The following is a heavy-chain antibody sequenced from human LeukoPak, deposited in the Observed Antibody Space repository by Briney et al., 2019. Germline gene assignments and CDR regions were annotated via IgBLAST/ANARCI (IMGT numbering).Heavy chain of an antibody. Sequence: SETLSLTCTVSGGSISSYYWSWIRQPAGKGLEWVGRIYTSGSNNYNPSLKSRVPMSVDTSKNQFSLKLSSVTAADTAVYYCARSDRIAAFFDYWGQGTLVTVSS. J-gene: IGHJ4*02. D-gene: IGHD6-6*01. V-gene: IGHV4-4*07. CDR3: ARSDRIAAFFDY. CDR2: IYTSGSN. CDR1: GGSISSYY.